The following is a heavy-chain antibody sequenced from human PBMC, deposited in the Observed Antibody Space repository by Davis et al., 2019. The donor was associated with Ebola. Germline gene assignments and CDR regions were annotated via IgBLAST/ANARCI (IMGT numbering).Heavy chain of an antibody. CDR2: ISAYNGNT. CDR1: GYTFTSYG. J-gene: IGHJ6*02. Sequence: ASVKVSCKASGYTFTSYGISWVRQAPGQGLEWMGWISAYNGNTNYVQKLQGRVTMTTDKSTSTAYMELSSLRSEDTAVYYCARAIVVVPAANENYYYYYYGMDVWGQGTTVTVSS. D-gene: IGHD2-2*01. CDR3: ARAIVVVPAANENYYYYYYGMDV. V-gene: IGHV1-18*01.